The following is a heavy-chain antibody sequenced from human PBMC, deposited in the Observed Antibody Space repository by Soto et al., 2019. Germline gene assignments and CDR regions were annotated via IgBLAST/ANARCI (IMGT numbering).Heavy chain of an antibody. CDR3: ARRRYCSSTSCYPPYYGMDV. CDR1: GYSFTSYW. Sequence: GESLKISCKGSGYSFTSYWIGWVRQMPGKGLEWMGIIYPGDSDTRYSPSFQGQVTISADKSISTAYLQWSSLKASDTAMYYCARRRYCSSTSCYPPYYGMDVWGQGTTVTVS. CDR2: IYPGDSDT. D-gene: IGHD2-2*01. V-gene: IGHV5-51*01. J-gene: IGHJ6*02.